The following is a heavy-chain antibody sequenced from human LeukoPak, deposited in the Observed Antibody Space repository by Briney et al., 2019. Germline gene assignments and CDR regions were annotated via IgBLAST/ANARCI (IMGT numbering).Heavy chain of an antibody. CDR2: INPSGGST. J-gene: IGHJ4*02. CDR3: ARDRGNYDFWSGFDY. Sequence: ASVKASCKASGYTFTSYYMHWVRQAPGQGLEWMGIINPSGGSTSYAQKFQGRVTMTRDTSTSTVYMELSSLRSEDTAVYYCARDRGNYDFWSGFDYWGQGTLVTVSS. V-gene: IGHV1-46*01. CDR1: GYTFTSYY. D-gene: IGHD3-3*01.